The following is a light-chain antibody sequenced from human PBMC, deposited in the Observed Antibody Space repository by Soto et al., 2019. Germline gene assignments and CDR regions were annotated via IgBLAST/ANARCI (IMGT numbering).Light chain of an antibody. CDR3: QQYNSYP. CDR1: RGISSY. CDR2: AAS. V-gene: IGKV1-9*01. J-gene: IGKJ1*01. Sequence: IQLTPSPSSLSASVGDRVTITCQASRGISSYLAWYQQKPGKAPKLLIYAASTLQSGVPSRFSGSGSGTDFTLTISSLQPDDFATYYCQQYNSYPFGQGTKVDI.